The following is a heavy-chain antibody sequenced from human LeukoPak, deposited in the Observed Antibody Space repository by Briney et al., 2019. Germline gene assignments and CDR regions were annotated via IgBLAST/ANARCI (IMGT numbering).Heavy chain of an antibody. CDR2: IYDTGST. CDR3: ARTNYYDSSGTIDL. CDR1: GGSFSSSSYY. Sequence: SETLSLTCTVSGGSFSSSSYYWGWIRQPPGKGLEWIGCIYDTGSTYYNPSLKTRVTISVDTSNNQFSLKLSSVTAADTAVYFCARTNYYDSSGTIDLWGQGTLVTVSS. J-gene: IGHJ5*02. V-gene: IGHV4-39*01. D-gene: IGHD3-22*01.